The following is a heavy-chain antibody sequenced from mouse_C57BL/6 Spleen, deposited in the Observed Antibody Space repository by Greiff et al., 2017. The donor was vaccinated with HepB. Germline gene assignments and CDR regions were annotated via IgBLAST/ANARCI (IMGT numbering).Heavy chain of an antibody. CDR1: GYAFTNYL. J-gene: IGHJ4*01. V-gene: IGHV1-54*01. CDR2: INPGSGGT. CDR3: SSYAMDY. D-gene: IGHD1-1*01. Sequence: VQLQQSGAELVRPGTSVKVSCKASGYAFTNYLIEWVKQRPGQGLEWIGVINPGSGGTNYNEKFKGKATLTADKSSSTAYMQLSSLTSEDSAVYVCSSYAMDYWGQGTAVTVSS.